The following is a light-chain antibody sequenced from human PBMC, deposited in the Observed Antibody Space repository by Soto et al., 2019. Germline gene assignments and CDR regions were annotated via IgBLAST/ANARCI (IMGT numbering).Light chain of an antibody. J-gene: IGKJ2*01. CDR2: GAS. CDR3: QQYNNWPPRYT. CDR1: KSVSSN. V-gene: IGKV3-15*01. Sequence: EIVMTQSPATLSVSPGERATLSCRSRKSVSSNLAWYQQKPGQAPRILIYGASTRATGIPARFSGSGSGTEFNLTISSLQSEDFAVYYCQQYNNWPPRYTFGQGTKLEIK.